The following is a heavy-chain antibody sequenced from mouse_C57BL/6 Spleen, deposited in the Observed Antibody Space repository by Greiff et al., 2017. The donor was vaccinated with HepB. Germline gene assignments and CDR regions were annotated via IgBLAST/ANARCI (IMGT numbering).Heavy chain of an antibody. V-gene: IGHV5-17*01. CDR3: ARGGYYAMDY. CDR2: ISSGSSTI. J-gene: IGHJ4*01. Sequence: EVKLVESGGGLVKPGGSLKLSCAASGFTFSDYGMHWVRQAPEKGLEWVAYISSGSSTIYYADTVKGRFTIYRDNAKNTLFLQMTSLRSEDTAMYYCARGGYYAMDYWGQGTSVTVAS. CDR1: GFTFSDYG.